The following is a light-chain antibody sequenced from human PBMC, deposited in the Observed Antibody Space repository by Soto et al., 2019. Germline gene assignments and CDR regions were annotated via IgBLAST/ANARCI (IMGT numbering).Light chain of an antibody. V-gene: IGLV2-23*02. CDR2: EVS. Sequence: QSVLAQPASVSGSPGQSITISCTGTSSDVGSYNLVSWYQQHPGEAPKLMIYEVSVRPSGVSSRLSRSKSGNTASLTISGLQAEDEADYYCCSYAGSSSYVFGTGTKVTVL. CDR1: SSDVGSYNL. CDR3: CSYAGSSSYV. J-gene: IGLJ1*01.